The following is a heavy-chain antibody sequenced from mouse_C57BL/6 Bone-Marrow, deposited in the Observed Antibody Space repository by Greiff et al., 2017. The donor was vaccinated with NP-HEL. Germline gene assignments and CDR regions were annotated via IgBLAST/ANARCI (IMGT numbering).Heavy chain of an antibody. J-gene: IGHJ2*01. CDR1: GYTFTDYY. CDR3: ARGDY. Sequence: EVKLQQSGPELVKPGASVKISCKASGYTFTDYYMNWVKQSPGKSLEWIGDINPNNGGTSYNQKFKGKATLTVDKSSSTAYMELRSLTSEDSAVYYCARGDYWGQGTTLTVSS. V-gene: IGHV1-26*01. CDR2: INPNNGGT.